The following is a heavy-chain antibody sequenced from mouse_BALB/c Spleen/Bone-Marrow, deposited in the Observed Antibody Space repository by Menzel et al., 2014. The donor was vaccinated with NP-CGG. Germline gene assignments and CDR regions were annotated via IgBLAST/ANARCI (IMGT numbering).Heavy chain of an antibody. CDR1: GFNIKDTY. CDR3: ASYYYGSSSFAY. CDR2: IDPANGNT. V-gene: IGHV14-3*02. Sequence: EVQLQQSGAELVKPGASVKLSCTASGFNIKDTYMHWVKQRPEQGLEWIGRIDPANGNTKYDPKFQGKATITADTSSNTAYLLLSSLTSEDTAVYYCASYYYGSSSFAYWGQGTLVTVSA. D-gene: IGHD1-1*01. J-gene: IGHJ3*01.